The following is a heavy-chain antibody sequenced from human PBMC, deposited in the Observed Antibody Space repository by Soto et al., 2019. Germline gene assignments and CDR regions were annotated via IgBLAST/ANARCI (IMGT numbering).Heavy chain of an antibody. V-gene: IGHV4-31*03. D-gene: IGHD3-3*01. Sequence: QVQLQESGPGLVKPSQTLSLTCTVSGGSITSGGSYWSWIRQHPGKGLEWIGSIYYSGTTSYNPSIKSRVTISVDTSKNQFYLKLSSVTAADTAVYYCARGHPRYDFWSDSSAEFDFWGQGTLVTVSS. CDR3: ARGHPRYDFWSDSSAEFDF. CDR2: IYYSGTT. CDR1: GGSITSGGSY. J-gene: IGHJ4*02.